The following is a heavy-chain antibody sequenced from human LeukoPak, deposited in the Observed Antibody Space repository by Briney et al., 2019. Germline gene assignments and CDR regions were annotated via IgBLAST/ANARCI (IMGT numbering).Heavy chain of an antibody. CDR2: FDPSDSYT. Sequence: GDSLKISCKASGSTFARYWISWSGKMPGKGLEWMGRFDPSDSYTNYSPSFQGHVTISADKSISTAYLQWRSLKASDTAIYYCARTDSSGWAFFDYWGQGNMVTVSS. J-gene: IGHJ4*02. V-gene: IGHV5-10-1*01. CDR3: ARTDSSGWAFFDY. D-gene: IGHD6-19*01. CDR1: GSTFARYW.